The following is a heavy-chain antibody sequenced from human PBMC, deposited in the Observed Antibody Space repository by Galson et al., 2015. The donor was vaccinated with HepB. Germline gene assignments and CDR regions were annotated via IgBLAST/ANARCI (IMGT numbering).Heavy chain of an antibody. V-gene: IGHV4-38-2*02. J-gene: IGHJ6*02. Sequence: ETLSLTCTVSGYSISSGYYWGWIRQPPGKGLEWIGSIYHSGSTYYNPSLKSRVTISVDTSKNQFSLKLSSVTAADTAVYYCARAPAEITMVHHRPVGMDVWGQGTTVTVSS. CDR2: IYHSGST. CDR1: GYSISSGYY. D-gene: IGHD3-10*01. CDR3: ARAPAEITMVHHRPVGMDV.